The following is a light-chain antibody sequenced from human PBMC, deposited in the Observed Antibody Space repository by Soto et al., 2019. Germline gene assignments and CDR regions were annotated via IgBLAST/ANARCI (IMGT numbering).Light chain of an antibody. J-gene: IGKJ4*01. CDR2: DAS. CDR3: QQRSDWPPLT. V-gene: IGKV3-11*01. CDR1: QSVKTF. Sequence: EIVLTQSPATLSLSPGQRATLSCRASQSVKTFLVWYQHRPGQAPRVLIYDASYRATGIPARFSGSGSGTDFTLTISSLEPEDSAVYYCQQRSDWPPLTFGGGTKVEIK.